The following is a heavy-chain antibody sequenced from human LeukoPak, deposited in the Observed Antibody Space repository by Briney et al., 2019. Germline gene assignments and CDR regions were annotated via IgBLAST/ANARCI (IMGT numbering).Heavy chain of an antibody. CDR1: GGSVSSGSYY. J-gene: IGHJ4*02. V-gene: IGHV4-61*01. Sequence: SETLSLTCTVSGGSVSSGSYYWSWIRQPPGKGLEWIGYISYTGSTNYNPSLKSRITISVDTSKNQFALKLSSVTAADTAVYYCARLGIAVENWGQGTLVTVSS. CDR2: ISYTGST. D-gene: IGHD6-19*01. CDR3: ARLGIAVEN.